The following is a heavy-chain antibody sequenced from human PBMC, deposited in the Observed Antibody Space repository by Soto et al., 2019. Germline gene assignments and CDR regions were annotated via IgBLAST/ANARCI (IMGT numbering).Heavy chain of an antibody. V-gene: IGHV3-21*01. J-gene: IGHJ4*02. CDR2: ISSSSYI. CDR3: ARDAYYYDSSGYRHIPN. CDR1: GFTLSSYS. D-gene: IGHD3-22*01. Sequence: PGRSPRLSCASSGFTLSSYSMNWVRQAPGNGLEWVSSISSSSYIYYADSVKGRFTISRDNAKNSLYLQMNSLRAEDTAVYYCARDAYYYDSSGYRHIPNWGQGTLVTVSS.